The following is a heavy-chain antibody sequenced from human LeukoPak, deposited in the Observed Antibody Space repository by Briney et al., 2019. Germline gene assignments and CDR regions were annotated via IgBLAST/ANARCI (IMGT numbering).Heavy chain of an antibody. CDR2: MNPNSGNT. CDR1: GYTFTSYD. J-gene: IGHJ5*02. D-gene: IGHD6-19*01. Sequence: ASVKVSCKASGYTFTSYDINWVRQATGQGLEWMGWMNPNSGNTGYAQKFQGRVTMTRNTSISTAYMELSSLRSEDTAVYYCARAIAVAGTVWFDPWGQGTLVTVSS. CDR3: ARAIAVAGTVWFDP. V-gene: IGHV1-8*01.